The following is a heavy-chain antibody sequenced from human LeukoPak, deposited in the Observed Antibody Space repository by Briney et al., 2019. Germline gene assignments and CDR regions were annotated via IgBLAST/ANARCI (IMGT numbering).Heavy chain of an antibody. Sequence: PGGSLRLSCAGSGFTFSSYWMHWVRRAPGKGLVWVSRVTSDGSTTTYADSVKGRFTISRDNAKNTLFLQMNSLRAEDTAVYYCASARSPTRGSPGDYWGQGTLVTVSS. CDR3: ASARSPTRGSPGDY. CDR1: GFTFSSYW. J-gene: IGHJ4*02. CDR2: VTSDGSTT. V-gene: IGHV3-74*01.